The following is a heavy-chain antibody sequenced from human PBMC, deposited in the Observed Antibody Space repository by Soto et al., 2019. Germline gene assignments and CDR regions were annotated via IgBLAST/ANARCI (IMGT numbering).Heavy chain of an antibody. D-gene: IGHD6-13*01. V-gene: IGHV4-31*03. CDR2: IYYSGST. CDR1: GGSISSGGYY. J-gene: IGHJ4*02. Sequence: SETLCLTCTVSGGSISSGGYYWSWIRQHPGKGLEWIGYIYYSGSTYYNPSLKSRVTISVDTSKNQFSLKLSSVTAADTAVYYCSAAGRESSDYWGQGTLVTVSS. CDR3: SAAGRESSDY.